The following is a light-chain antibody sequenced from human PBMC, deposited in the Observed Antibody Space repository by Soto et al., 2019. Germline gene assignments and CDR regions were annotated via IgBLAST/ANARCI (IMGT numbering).Light chain of an antibody. CDR3: QQYHSWPA. CDR1: QSVFSS. J-gene: IGKJ1*01. V-gene: IGKV3-15*01. CDR2: GSA. Sequence: EIVMTQSPATLSVSPGERATLSCRASQSVFSSLAWYQQRPGQAPRLLIYGSATRATGLPDRFSGSGSGTEFTLTISSLQSEDSAVYYCQQYHSWPAFGQGTKVEIK.